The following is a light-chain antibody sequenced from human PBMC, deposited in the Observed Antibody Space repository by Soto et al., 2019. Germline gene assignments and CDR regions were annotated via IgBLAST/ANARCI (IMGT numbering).Light chain of an antibody. CDR2: TND. CDR1: SSNIGRNT. V-gene: IGLV1-44*01. Sequence: QSVLTQPPSASGTPGQRVTISCSGSSSNIGRNTVHWYQQLPGTAPNVLTYTNDKRPSGVPDRFSGSKSGTSASLAISGLQSEEEADYYCAEGDDSLRGHVLGTGTKFTVL. CDR3: AEGDDSLRGHV. J-gene: IGLJ1*01.